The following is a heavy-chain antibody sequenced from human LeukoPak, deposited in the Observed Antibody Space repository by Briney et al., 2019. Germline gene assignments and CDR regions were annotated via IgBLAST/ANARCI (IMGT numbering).Heavy chain of an antibody. CDR3: AKDQSGRYFDWLFPRYYFDY. D-gene: IGHD3-9*01. CDR1: GFTFSSYA. Sequence: GGSLRLSCAASGFTFSSYAMCWVRQAPGKGLEWVSAISGSGGSTYYADSVKGRFTISRDNSKNTLYLQMNSLRAEDTAVYYCAKDQSGRYFDWLFPRYYFDYWGQGTLVTVSS. V-gene: IGHV3-23*01. CDR2: ISGSGGST. J-gene: IGHJ4*02.